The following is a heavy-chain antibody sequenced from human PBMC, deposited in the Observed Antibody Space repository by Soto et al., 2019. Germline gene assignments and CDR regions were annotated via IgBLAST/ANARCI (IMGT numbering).Heavy chain of an antibody. J-gene: IGHJ3*02. Sequence: GSLRLSCAASEFTFSNYWMSWVRQAPGKGLEWVANIKQDGSDKYYVDSVKGRFTISRDNAKNSLFLQMNSLRADDTAVYYCARNSPILDDAFDIWGQGTMVTVSS. CDR1: EFTFSNYW. CDR2: IKQDGSDK. CDR3: ARNSPILDDAFDI. D-gene: IGHD3-3*01. V-gene: IGHV3-7*02.